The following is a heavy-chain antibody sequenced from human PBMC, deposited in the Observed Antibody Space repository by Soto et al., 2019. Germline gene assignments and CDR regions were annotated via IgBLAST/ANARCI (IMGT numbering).Heavy chain of an antibody. J-gene: IGHJ6*02. CDR2: IYHSGST. CDR3: ARVSGSYYYGMDV. CDR1: GGSISSSNC. Sequence: PSETLSLTCAVSGGSISSSNCWSWVRQSPGKGLEWIGEIYHSGSTNFNPSLKSRVTISVDKSKNQFSLKLNSVTAADTAVYYCARVSGSYYYGMDVWGQGTTVTVSS. V-gene: IGHV4-4*02.